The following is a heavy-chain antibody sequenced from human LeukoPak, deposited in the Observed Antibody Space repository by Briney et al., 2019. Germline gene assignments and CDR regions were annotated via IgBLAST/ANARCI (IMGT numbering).Heavy chain of an antibody. CDR3: ARENHVPAAIRSYYFDY. Sequence: PGGSLRLSCAASGFTFSSYSMNWVRQAPGKGLEWVSSIRSSSSYIYYADSVKGRYTISRDNAKNSLYLQMNSLRAEDTAVYYCARENHVPAAIRSYYFDYWGQGTLVTVSS. CDR1: GFTFSSYS. V-gene: IGHV3-21*01. D-gene: IGHD2-2*02. J-gene: IGHJ4*02. CDR2: IRSSSSYI.